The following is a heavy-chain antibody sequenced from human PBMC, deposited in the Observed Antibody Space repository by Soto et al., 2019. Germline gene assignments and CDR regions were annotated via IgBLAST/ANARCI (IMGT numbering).Heavy chain of an antibody. J-gene: IGHJ6*02. Sequence: QVQLVQSGAEVKKPGSSVKVSCKASGGTFSSYTISWVRQAPGQGLEWMGRIIPILGIANYAQKFQGRVTITADKSTSTAYMELSSLRSEDTAVYHCASDIVATIIRDYYYYYGMDVWGQGTTVTVSS. CDR3: ASDIVATIIRDYYYYYGMDV. V-gene: IGHV1-69*02. CDR1: GGTFSSYT. D-gene: IGHD5-12*01. CDR2: IIPILGIA.